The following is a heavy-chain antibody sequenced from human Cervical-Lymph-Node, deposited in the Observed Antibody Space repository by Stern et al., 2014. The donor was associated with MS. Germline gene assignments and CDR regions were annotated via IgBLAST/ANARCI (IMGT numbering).Heavy chain of an antibody. CDR3: ARGLLGSENAFDI. CDR1: GYTFTSYG. CDR2: ISSYNGNT. J-gene: IGHJ3*02. V-gene: IGHV1-18*01. D-gene: IGHD2-15*01. Sequence: QLQLQEAGAEVKKTGASVKVSCKASGYTFTSYGISWVRQAPGQGLEWMGCISSYNGNTNYAQKLQGRVTMTTDTSTSTAYMELRSLRSDDTAVYYCARGLLGSENAFDIWGQGTMVTVSS.